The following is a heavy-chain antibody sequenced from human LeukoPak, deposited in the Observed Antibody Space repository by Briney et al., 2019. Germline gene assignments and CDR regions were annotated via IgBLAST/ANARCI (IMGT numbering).Heavy chain of an antibody. J-gene: IGHJ5*02. V-gene: IGHV3-21*01. D-gene: IGHD2-8*01. CDR2: ISSSRSDI. CDR3: ARDRVAWYAVNWFDP. CDR1: GFTFSSYS. Sequence: GGSLRLSCAASGFTFSSYSMNGVGQAPGKGLEWVSSISSSRSDIYYADSVKGRFTISRDNATNPLYLQMNSLSAEDTAVYYRARDRVAWYAVNWFDPWGQGTLVTVSS.